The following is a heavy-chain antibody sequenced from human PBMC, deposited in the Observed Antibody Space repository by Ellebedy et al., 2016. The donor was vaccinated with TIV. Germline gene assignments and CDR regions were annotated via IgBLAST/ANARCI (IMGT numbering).Heavy chain of an antibody. CDR1: GFPFSSYA. CDR3: ARDRGGSYSPVDY. J-gene: IGHJ4*02. D-gene: IGHD1-26*01. Sequence: GGSLRLXXAASGFPFSSYAMSWIRQAPGKGLEWVSYISSSGSTIYYADSVKGRFTISRDNAKNSLYLQMNSLRAEDTAVYYCARDRGGSYSPVDYWGQGTLVTVSS. CDR2: ISSSGSTI. V-gene: IGHV3-11*01.